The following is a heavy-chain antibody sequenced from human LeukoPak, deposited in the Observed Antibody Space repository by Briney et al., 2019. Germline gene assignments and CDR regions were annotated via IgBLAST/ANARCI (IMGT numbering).Heavy chain of an antibody. Sequence: GGSLRLSCAASGFTFSSYSMNWVRQVPGKGLVWVSHLNGAGSSITYADSVKGRFTISRDNAKSTLYLQMNSLRAEDTAVYYCARDRGYSPDVWGQGTTVTVSS. V-gene: IGHV3-74*01. D-gene: IGHD5-18*01. CDR2: LNGAGSSI. CDR1: GFTFSSYS. J-gene: IGHJ6*02. CDR3: ARDRGYSPDV.